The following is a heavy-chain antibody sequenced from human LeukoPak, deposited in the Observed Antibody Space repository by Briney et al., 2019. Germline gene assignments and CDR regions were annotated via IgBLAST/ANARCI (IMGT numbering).Heavy chain of an antibody. CDR2: ISNDETRK. CDR1: GFPFSSYG. J-gene: IGHJ4*02. CDR3: AKDLTELTLALNC. Sequence: GGSLRLSCAASGFPFSSYGMAWVRQAPGKGLEWMAVISNDETRKYYADSVKGRFTISGDNSKNTLYLQMNSLRVEDMAVYYCAKDLTELTLALNCWGQGTLVTVSS. V-gene: IGHV3-30*18. D-gene: IGHD3-9*01.